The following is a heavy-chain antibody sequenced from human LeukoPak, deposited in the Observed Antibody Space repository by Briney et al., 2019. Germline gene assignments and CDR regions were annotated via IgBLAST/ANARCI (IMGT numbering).Heavy chain of an antibody. J-gene: IGHJ5*02. Sequence: GASVKVSCKASGYTFTSYGISWVRQAPGQGLEWMGWINTNTGNPTYAQGFTGRFVFSLDTSVSTAYLQICSLKAEDTAVYYCARDSRKFWGPWGQGTLVTVSS. CDR2: INTNTGNP. CDR3: ARDSRKFWGP. CDR1: GYTFTSYG. D-gene: IGHD1-14*01. V-gene: IGHV7-4-1*01.